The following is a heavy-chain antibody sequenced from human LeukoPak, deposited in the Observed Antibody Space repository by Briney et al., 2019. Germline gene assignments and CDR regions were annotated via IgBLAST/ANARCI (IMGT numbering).Heavy chain of an antibody. V-gene: IGHV4-34*01. J-gene: IGHJ4*02. CDR1: GGSFSGYY. Sequence: SASLSLTCAVYGGSFSGYYWSWIRQPPGKGLEWIGEINHSGSTNYNPSLKSRVTISVDTSKNQFSLKLSSVTAADTAVYYCARVALGFCSGGSCYDFDYWGQGTLVTVSS. D-gene: IGHD2-15*01. CDR2: INHSGST. CDR3: ARVALGFCSGGSCYDFDY.